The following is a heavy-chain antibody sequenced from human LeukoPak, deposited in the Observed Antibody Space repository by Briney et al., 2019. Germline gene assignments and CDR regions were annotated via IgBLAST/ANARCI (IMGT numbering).Heavy chain of an antibody. Sequence: PSETLSLTCTVSGGSISSSSYYWGWIRQPPGKGLEWIGSIYYSGSTYYNPSLKSRVTISVDTSKNQFSLKLSSVTAADTAVYYCVSDSFHDSGGYFYHWGQGTPVTVSS. CDR2: IYYSGST. V-gene: IGHV4-39*07. CDR3: VSDSFHDSGGYFYH. CDR1: GGSISSSSYY. D-gene: IGHD3-22*01. J-gene: IGHJ5*02.